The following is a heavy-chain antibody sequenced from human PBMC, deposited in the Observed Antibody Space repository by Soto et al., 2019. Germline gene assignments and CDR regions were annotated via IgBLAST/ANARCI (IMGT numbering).Heavy chain of an antibody. CDR1: GSSLTNIW. V-gene: IGHV5-10-1*01. CDR2: IDAGDSVT. CDR3: ASGGDASGPDAFHV. J-gene: IGHJ3*01. Sequence: GESLNISCNGSGSSLTNIWIHWLRQMPGKGLELMGRIDAGDSVTTYNPSFQGHVTMSADKPINTXFLQWSSLTASDTAMDYCASGGDASGPDAFHVWGVGKIVTVS. D-gene: IGHD6-19*01.